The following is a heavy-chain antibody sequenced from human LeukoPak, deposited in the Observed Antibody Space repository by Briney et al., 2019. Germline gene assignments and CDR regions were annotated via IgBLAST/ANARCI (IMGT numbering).Heavy chain of an antibody. V-gene: IGHV1-69*05. CDR3: ARDHPTNVWFDP. CDR1: GGTFSSYA. Sequence: SVKVSCKASGGTFSSYAISWVRQAPGQGLEWMGGIIPIFGTANYEQKFQGRVTITTDESTSTAYMELSSLRSEDTAVYYCARDHPTNVWFDPWGQGTLVTVSS. D-gene: IGHD2-8*01. J-gene: IGHJ5*02. CDR2: IIPIFGTA.